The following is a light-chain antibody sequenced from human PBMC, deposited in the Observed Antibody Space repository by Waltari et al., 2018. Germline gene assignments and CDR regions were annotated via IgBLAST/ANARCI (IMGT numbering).Light chain of an antibody. V-gene: IGKV1-5*03. J-gene: IGKJ1*01. CDR2: KAS. Sequence: DIQMTQSPSTLSASVGDRVTITCRASQSIDSWLALYQQRPGKVPKPLIYKASSLESGVPSRFSGSGSGTEFTLTISSLQPDDFATYYCQHCKTSSRTFGQGTKVEIK. CDR3: QHCKTSSRT. CDR1: QSIDSW.